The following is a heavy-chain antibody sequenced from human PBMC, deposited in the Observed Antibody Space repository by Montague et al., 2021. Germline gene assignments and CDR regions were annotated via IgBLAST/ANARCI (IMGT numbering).Heavy chain of an antibody. CDR3: ARQGFYESGGFFI. J-gene: IGHJ4*02. CDR1: GDSINGWY. CDR2: VLYSGAT. V-gene: IGHV4-59*01. Sequence: SETLSLTCSVSGDSINGWYWSWIRQPPGKGLEWIGSVLYSGATNYNPSLKSRVTMSADTSKNQVSLKVNSVTAADTAVYYCARQGFYESGGFFIWGLGTLVTGS. D-gene: IGHD3-22*01.